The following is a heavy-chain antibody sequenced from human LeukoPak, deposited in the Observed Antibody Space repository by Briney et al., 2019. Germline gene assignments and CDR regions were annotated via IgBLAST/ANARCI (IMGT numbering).Heavy chain of an antibody. D-gene: IGHD6-13*01. CDR2: VNESGGT. CDR1: IDSFSTYH. CDR3: ARGRVSSSSWSSTYYYYFYMDV. Sequence: SETLSLTCAVYIDSFSTYHWNWIRQTPAKGMEWIGEVNESGGTNISPSLRSRVILSVDTSKTQFSLKLSSVTAADTAVYFCARGRVSSSSWSSTYYYYFYMDVWGKGTTVTVSS. J-gene: IGHJ6*03. V-gene: IGHV4-34*01.